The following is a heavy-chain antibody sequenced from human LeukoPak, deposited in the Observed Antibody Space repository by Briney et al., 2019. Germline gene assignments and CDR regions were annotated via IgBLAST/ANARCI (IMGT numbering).Heavy chain of an antibody. CDR3: ARDFGYCSSTSCYPDAFDI. J-gene: IGHJ3*02. V-gene: IGHV3-21*01. Sequence: GGSLRLSCAASGFTVSSNYMSWVRQAPGKGLEWVSSISSSSSYIYYADSVKGRFTISRDNAKNSLYLQMNSLRAEDTAVYYCARDFGYCSSTSCYPDAFDIWGQGTMVTVSS. CDR2: ISSSSSYI. D-gene: IGHD2-2*01. CDR1: GFTVSSNY.